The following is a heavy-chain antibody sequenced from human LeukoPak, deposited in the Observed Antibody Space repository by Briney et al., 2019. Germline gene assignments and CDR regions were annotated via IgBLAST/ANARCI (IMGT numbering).Heavy chain of an antibody. CDR2: ISSSSSYI. J-gene: IGHJ3*02. D-gene: IGHD5-12*01. CDR1: GFTLSSYS. Sequence: GRSLRLSCAAAGFTLSSYSTNWVRQAPGKGLEWVSSISSSSSYIYYADSVKGRFTTSRDNAKNSLYLQMNSLRAEDTAVYYCARGYSSYYPDAFDIWGQGTMVTVSS. V-gene: IGHV3-21*01. CDR3: ARGYSSYYPDAFDI.